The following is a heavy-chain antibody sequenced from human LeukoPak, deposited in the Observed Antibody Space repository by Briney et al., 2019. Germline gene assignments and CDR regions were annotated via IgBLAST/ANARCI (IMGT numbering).Heavy chain of an antibody. CDR1: GYTLTELS. J-gene: IGHJ3*02. CDR2: FDPEDGET. CDR3: ATGFILGGVIVRSLAFDI. D-gene: IGHD3-16*02. V-gene: IGHV1-24*01. Sequence: ASVKVSCKVSGYTLTELSMHWVRQAPGKGLEWMGGFDPEDGETIYAQKFQGRVTMTEDTSTDTAYMELSSLRSEDTAVYYCATGFILGGVIVRSLAFDIWGQGTMLTVSS.